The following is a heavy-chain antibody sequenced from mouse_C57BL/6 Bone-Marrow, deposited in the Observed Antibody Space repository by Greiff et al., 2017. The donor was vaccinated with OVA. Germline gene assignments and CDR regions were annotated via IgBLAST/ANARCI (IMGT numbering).Heavy chain of an antibody. CDR3: ARVLITGYAMDY. CDR2: ISYDGSN. V-gene: IGHV3-6*01. CDR1: GYSITSGYY. Sequence: EVQVVESGPGLVKPSQSLSLTCSVTGYSITSGYYWNWIRQFPGNKLEWMGYISYDGSNNYNPSLKNRISITRDTSKNQFFLKLNSVTTEDTATYYCARVLITGYAMDYWGQGTSVTVSS. D-gene: IGHD1-1*01. J-gene: IGHJ4*01.